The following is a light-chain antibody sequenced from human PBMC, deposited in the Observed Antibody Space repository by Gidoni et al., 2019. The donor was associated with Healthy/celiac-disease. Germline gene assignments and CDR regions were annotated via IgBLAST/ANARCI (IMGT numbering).Light chain of an antibody. CDR1: QRVSSY. J-gene: IGKJ1*01. V-gene: IGKV3-11*01. Sequence: EIVLTQSPATLSLSPGERATLSCRASQRVSSYLAWYQQKPGQAPRLLIYDASNRATGIPARFSGSVSGTDVTLTISSLEPEDFAVYYCQQRSNWPPWTFGQGTKLEIK. CDR2: DAS. CDR3: QQRSNWPPWT.